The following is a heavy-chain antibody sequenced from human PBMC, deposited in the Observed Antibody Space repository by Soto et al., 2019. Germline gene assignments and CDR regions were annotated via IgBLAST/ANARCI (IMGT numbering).Heavy chain of an antibody. CDR2: ISGGGAAT. CDR3: ARKILGSTTRPNYWYFDL. Sequence: EVQLLESGGGLVQPGGSLRLSCAGSGFTFINHAMNWVRQAPGKGLEWVSSISGGGAATFFGDSVRGRFTISRDNSKNTVTLQMKSLGLDDTPVYYCARKILGSTTRPNYWYFDLWGRGNLVTVSS. D-gene: IGHD7-27*01. J-gene: IGHJ2*01. V-gene: IGHV3-23*01. CDR1: GFTFINHA.